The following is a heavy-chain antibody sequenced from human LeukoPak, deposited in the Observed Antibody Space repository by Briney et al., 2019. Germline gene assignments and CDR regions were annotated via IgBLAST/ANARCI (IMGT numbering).Heavy chain of an antibody. V-gene: IGHV5-51*01. CDR2: IYPGDSDT. Sequence: GESLKISCKGSGYSFTSYWIGWVRQMPGKGLEWMGIIYPGDSDTRYSPSFQGQVTISADKSISTAYLQWSSLKASDTAMYYCARLNRGASTGVPWVAAAVPDAFDIWGQGTVVTVSS. J-gene: IGHJ3*02. D-gene: IGHD6-13*01. CDR1: GYSFTSYW. CDR3: ARLNRGASTGVPWVAAAVPDAFDI.